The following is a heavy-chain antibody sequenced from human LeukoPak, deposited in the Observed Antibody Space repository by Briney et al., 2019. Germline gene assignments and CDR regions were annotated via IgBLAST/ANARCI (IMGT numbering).Heavy chain of an antibody. Sequence: SETLSLTCTVSGGSISSSSYYWGWIRQPPGKGLEWIGSIYYSGSTYYNPSLKSRVTISVDTSKNQFSLKLSSVTAADTAVYYCARGLRSITIFGVGPTLDYWGQGTLVTVSS. CDR2: IYYSGST. J-gene: IGHJ4*02. CDR1: GGSISSSSYY. V-gene: IGHV4-39*07. D-gene: IGHD3-3*01. CDR3: ARGLRSITIFGVGPTLDY.